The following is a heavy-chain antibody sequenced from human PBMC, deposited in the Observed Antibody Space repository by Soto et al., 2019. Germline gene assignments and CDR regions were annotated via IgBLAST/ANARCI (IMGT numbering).Heavy chain of an antibody. CDR2: IYYSGNT. J-gene: IGHJ4*02. Sequence: PSETLSLTCTVSGGSISSYYWSWIRQPPGKGLEWIGSIYYSGNTNYNPSLKSRVTISVDTSKNQFSLKLSSVTAADTAVYYCARSMTTVVTLDYWGQGTLVTVSS. V-gene: IGHV4-59*08. CDR1: GGSISSYY. D-gene: IGHD4-17*01. CDR3: ARSMTTVVTLDY.